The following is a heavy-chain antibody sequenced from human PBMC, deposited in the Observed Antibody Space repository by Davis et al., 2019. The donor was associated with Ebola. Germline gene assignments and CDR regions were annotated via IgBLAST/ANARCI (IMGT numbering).Heavy chain of an antibody. V-gene: IGHV4-59*08. CDR3: ARLRRGSSVDY. CDR2: RYYGGSA. J-gene: IGHJ4*02. Sequence: SETLSLTCSVSGGSVSNYYWSWIRQVPGKGLEWIGYRYYGGSANNNPSLNSRVTISVDTSKNQFSLKLSSVTAADTAVYYCARLRRGSSVDYWGQGTLVTVSS. D-gene: IGHD6-6*01. CDR1: GGSVSNYY.